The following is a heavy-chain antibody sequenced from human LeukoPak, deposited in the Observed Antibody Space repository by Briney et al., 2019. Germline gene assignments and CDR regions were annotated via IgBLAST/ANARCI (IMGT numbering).Heavy chain of an antibody. Sequence: GESLKISCKGSGYSFTSYWIGWVRQMPGKGLEWMGIIYPGDSDTRYSPSFQGQVTISADKPISTAYLQWSSLKASDTAMYYCARQVNDYGDYEGYYFDYWGQGTLVTVSS. V-gene: IGHV5-51*01. CDR1: GYSFTSYW. CDR3: ARQVNDYGDYEGYYFDY. CDR2: IYPGDSDT. D-gene: IGHD4-17*01. J-gene: IGHJ4*02.